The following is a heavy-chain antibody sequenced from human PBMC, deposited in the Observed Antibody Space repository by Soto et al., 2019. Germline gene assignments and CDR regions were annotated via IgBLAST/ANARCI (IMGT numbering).Heavy chain of an antibody. V-gene: IGHV3-7*01. Sequence: VYLVESGGGLVEPGGSLRLSCEASGFMFRSYWMSWVRQAPGEGLEWVANIKQDGSEIHYLESVEGRFTIFRDNARRSLFLQMNSLRAEHTAVYFCASYSGSYFPVGHDRWGQGTLVVVSS. J-gene: IGHJ5*02. D-gene: IGHD3-10*01. CDR2: IKQDGSEI. CDR1: GFMFRSYW. CDR3: ASYSGSYFPVGHDR.